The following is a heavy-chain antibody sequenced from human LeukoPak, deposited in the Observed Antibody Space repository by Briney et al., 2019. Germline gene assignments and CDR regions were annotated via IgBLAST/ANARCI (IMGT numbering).Heavy chain of an antibody. CDR1: GFTFSNAW. J-gene: IGHJ6*03. D-gene: IGHD5-18*01. CDR2: IKQDGSEK. Sequence: PGGSLRLSCAASGFTFSNAWMSWVRQAPGKGLEWVANIKQDGSEKYYVDSVKGRFTISRDNAKNSLYLQMNSLRAEDTAVYYCATIQVSLYYMDVWGKGTTVTVSS. V-gene: IGHV3-7*01. CDR3: ATIQVSLYYMDV.